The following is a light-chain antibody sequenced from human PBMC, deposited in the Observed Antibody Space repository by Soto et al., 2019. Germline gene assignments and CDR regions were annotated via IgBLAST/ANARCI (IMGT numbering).Light chain of an antibody. Sequence: EIVMTQSPATLSVSPGERATLSCRASQSVSSNLAWYQQKPGQAPRLLIYGASTRATGIPARFSGSGSGTEFTLPISSLQSEDFAVYYCQQYNSWPPTFGQGTKVEIK. CDR1: QSVSSN. CDR3: QQYNSWPPT. CDR2: GAS. J-gene: IGKJ1*01. V-gene: IGKV3-15*01.